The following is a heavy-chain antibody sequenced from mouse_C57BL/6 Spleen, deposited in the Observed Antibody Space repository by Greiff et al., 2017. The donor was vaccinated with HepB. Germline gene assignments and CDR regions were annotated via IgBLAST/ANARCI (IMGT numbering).Heavy chain of an antibody. CDR1: GYTFTSYW. J-gene: IGHJ4*01. Sequence: QVQLQQPGAELVKPGASVKMSCKASGYTFTSYWITWVKQRPGQGLEWIGDIYPGSGSTNYNEKFKSNDTLTVDTSSSTDYMQLRSLTSEDSAVYYCARRGYSNYGRAMDYWGQGTSVTVSS. CDR3: ARRGYSNYGRAMDY. D-gene: IGHD2-5*01. CDR2: IYPGSGST. V-gene: IGHV1-55*01.